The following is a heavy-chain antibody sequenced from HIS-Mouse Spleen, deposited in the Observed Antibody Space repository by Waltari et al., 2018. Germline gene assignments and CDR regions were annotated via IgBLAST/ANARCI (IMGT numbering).Heavy chain of an antibody. CDR1: GSTFTANY. D-gene: IGHD4-4*01. V-gene: IGHV1-8*02. J-gene: IGHJ4*02. Sequence: QVQLVQSGAEVKKPGASVKVSCKASGSTFTANYRHWVRQAPRQGLEWMGWINPNSGNTGYAQKFQGRVTMTRNTSISTAYMELSSLRSEDTAVYYCARGHDYSNYFDYWGQGTLVTVSS. CDR2: INPNSGNT. CDR3: ARGHDYSNYFDY.